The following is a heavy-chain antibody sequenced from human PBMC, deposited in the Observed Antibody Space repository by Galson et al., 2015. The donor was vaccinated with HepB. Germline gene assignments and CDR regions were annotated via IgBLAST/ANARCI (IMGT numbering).Heavy chain of an antibody. CDR1: GYTFTSYG. CDR2: ISAYNGNT. J-gene: IGHJ6*02. Sequence: SVKVSCKASGYTFTSYGISWVRQAPGQGLEWMGWISAYNGNTNYAQKLQGRVTMTTDTSTSTAYMELRSLRSDDTAVYYCARDRPDYGGNPWFYYGMDVWGQGTTVNVSS. V-gene: IGHV1-18*04. D-gene: IGHD4-23*01. CDR3: ARDRPDYGGNPWFYYGMDV.